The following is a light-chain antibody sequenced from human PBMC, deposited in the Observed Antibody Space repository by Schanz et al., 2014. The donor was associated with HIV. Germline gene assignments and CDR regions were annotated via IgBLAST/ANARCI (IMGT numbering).Light chain of an antibody. Sequence: QSALTQPASVSGSPGQSIAISCTGTSSDVGGYNYVSWYQQHPNKAPKLIIYDVNNRPSGVSNRFSGSKSSNTASLTISGLQAEDEADYYCSSHAGRSSFVVFGGGTKLTVL. CDR3: SSHAGRSSFVV. V-gene: IGLV2-14*03. CDR2: DVN. CDR1: SSDVGGYNY. J-gene: IGLJ2*01.